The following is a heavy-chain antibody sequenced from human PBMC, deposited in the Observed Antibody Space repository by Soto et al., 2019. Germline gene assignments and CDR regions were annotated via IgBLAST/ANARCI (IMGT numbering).Heavy chain of an antibody. D-gene: IGHD2-21*02. V-gene: IGHV5-51*01. CDR2: IYPGDSDT. J-gene: IGHJ4*02. CDR3: ARHCGGDCYSGVDY. Sequence: GESLKVSCKGSGYNFTSYGSGWVRQMPGKGLEWMGIIYPGDSDTNYSPSFQGHVTISADKSTSTAYLQWSSLKASDTAMYYCARHCGGDCYSGVDYWGQGTLVTVSS. CDR1: GYNFTSYG.